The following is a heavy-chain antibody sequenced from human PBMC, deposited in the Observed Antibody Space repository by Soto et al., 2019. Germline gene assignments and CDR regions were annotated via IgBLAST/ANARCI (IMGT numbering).Heavy chain of an antibody. Sequence: PGGSLRLSCVASGFTFSGYWMNWFRQAPGKGLEWVANINQDGSDKYYVDSVKGRFSISRDNAKNSLYLQMSGLTAEDTAMCFCARDPFRNTPDYWGQGTLVTVSS. CDR1: GFTFSGYW. CDR3: ARDPFRNTPDY. CDR2: INQDGSDK. J-gene: IGHJ4*02. V-gene: IGHV3-7*03.